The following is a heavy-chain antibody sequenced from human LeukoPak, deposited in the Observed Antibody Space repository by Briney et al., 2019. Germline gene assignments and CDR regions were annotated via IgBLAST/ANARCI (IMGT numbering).Heavy chain of an antibody. CDR2: ISYDASGK. V-gene: IGHV3-30*18. J-gene: IGHJ6*04. CDR3: AKEDLGPGDYPCCYGMDV. D-gene: IGHD4-17*01. Sequence: GGSLRLSCAASGFTFSNYGMHWVRQAPGKGLEWVAIISYDASGKYYADSVKGRVTISRDNSKYTVYLQMNSLRAEDTAVYYCAKEDLGPGDYPCCYGMDVWGKGTTVNVSP. CDR1: GFTFSNYG.